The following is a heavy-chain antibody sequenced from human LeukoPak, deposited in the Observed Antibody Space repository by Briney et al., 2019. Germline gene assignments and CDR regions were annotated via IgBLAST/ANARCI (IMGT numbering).Heavy chain of an antibody. CDR3: ARKGYDSSGYFLDD. J-gene: IGHJ4*02. CDR1: GGSISSGGYY. Sequence: SGTLSLTCTVSGGSISSGGYYWSWIRQHPGKGLEWIGYIYYSGSTYYNPSLKSRVTISVDTSKNQFSLKLSSVTAADTAVYYCARKGYDSSGYFLDDWGQGTLVTVSS. D-gene: IGHD3-22*01. V-gene: IGHV4-31*03. CDR2: IYYSGST.